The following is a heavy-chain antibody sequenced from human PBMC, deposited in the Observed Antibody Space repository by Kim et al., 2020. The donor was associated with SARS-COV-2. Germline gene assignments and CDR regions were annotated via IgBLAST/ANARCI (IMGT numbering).Heavy chain of an antibody. J-gene: IGHJ4*02. Sequence: GGSLRLSCAASGFTFSDYGMSWVRQAPGKGLEWVSGISGSGGSTYHADSVKGRFTISRDNSKNTLYLQMNSLRAEDTAVYYCAKCSGYSGYDRFDFWGQGTLVTVSS. D-gene: IGHD5-12*01. CDR1: GFTFSDYG. V-gene: IGHV3-23*01. CDR2: ISGSGGST. CDR3: AKCSGYSGYDRFDF.